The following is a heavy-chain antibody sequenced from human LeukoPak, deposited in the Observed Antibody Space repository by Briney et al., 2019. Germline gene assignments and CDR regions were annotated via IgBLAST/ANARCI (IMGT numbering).Heavy chain of an antibody. D-gene: IGHD4-23*01. CDR1: GFTFSSYS. Sequence: PGGSLRLSCAASGFTFSSYSMNWVRQAPGKGLEWVSYISSSSTIYYADSVKGRFTISRDNAKNSLYLQMNSLRAEDTAVYYCARGGYSNWFDPWGQGTLVTVSS. J-gene: IGHJ5*02. CDR2: ISSSSTI. CDR3: ARGGYSNWFDP. V-gene: IGHV3-48*01.